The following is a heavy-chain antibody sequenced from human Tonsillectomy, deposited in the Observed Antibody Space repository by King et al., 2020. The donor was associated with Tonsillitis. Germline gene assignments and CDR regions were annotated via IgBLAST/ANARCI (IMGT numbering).Heavy chain of an antibody. D-gene: IGHD1-1*01. CDR2: INHSGAA. CDR1: GGSLSGHY. J-gene: IGHJ4*02. V-gene: IGHV4-34*01. Sequence: VQLQQWGAGLLKSSETLSLTCGVSGGSLSGHYWNWIRQPPGKGLEWIVTINHSGAANYNPSLKRRVTISIDTSKDQFSLKLTSVTAADTAVYFCARGWTPYYFDYWGQGTLVTVSS. CDR3: ARGWTPYYFDY.